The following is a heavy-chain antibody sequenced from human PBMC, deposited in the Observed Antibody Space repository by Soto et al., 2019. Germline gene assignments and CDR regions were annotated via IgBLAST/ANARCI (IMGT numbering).Heavy chain of an antibody. CDR2: TYYSGST. CDR3: ARGWGQLFDY. Sequence: SETLSLTCTVSGGSISSYYWSWIRQPPGKGLEWIGYTYYSGSTNYNPSLKSRVTISVDTSKNQFSLKLSSVTAADTAVYYCARGWGQLFDYCGQGTLVTVSS. V-gene: IGHV4-59*01. D-gene: IGHD1-1*01. CDR1: GGSISSYY. J-gene: IGHJ4*02.